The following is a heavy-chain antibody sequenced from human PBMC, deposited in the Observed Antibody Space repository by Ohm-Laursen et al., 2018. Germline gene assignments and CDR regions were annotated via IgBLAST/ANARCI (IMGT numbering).Heavy chain of an antibody. Sequence: SVKVSCKASGHTFTSHYMHWVRQAPGQGLEWMGIINPSGGSTSYAQKFQGRVTMTRDTSTSTVYMELSSLRSEDTAVYYCAHEGRYYDFWSGRVSYYGMDVWGQGTTVTVSS. V-gene: IGHV1-46*01. CDR1: GHTFTSHY. D-gene: IGHD3-3*01. CDR2: INPSGGST. CDR3: AHEGRYYDFWSGRVSYYGMDV. J-gene: IGHJ6*02.